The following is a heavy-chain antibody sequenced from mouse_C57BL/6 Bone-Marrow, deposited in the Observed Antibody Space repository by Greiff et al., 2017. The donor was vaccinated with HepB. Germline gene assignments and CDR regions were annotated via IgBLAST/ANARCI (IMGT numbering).Heavy chain of an antibody. CDR1: GYTFTSYW. D-gene: IGHD2-14*01. V-gene: IGHV1-55*01. J-gene: IGHJ1*03. Sequence: VQLQQPGAELVKPGASVKMSCKASGYTFTSYWITWVKQRPGQGLEWIGDIYPGSGSTNYNEKFKSKATLTVDTSSSTAYMQLSSLTSEDSAVYYCARSPFSTTDWYFDVWGTGTTVTVSS. CDR3: ARSPFSTTDWYFDV. CDR2: IYPGSGST.